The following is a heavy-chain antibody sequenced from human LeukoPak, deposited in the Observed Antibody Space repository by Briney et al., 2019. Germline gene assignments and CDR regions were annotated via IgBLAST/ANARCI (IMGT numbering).Heavy chain of an antibody. CDR2: MNPNSGNT. J-gene: IGHJ4*02. D-gene: IGHD4-17*01. CDR3: ARTMTTVNDFDY. CDR1: GYSFSNYG. Sequence: ASVKVSCKASGYSFSNYGFSWVRQATGQGLEWMGWMNPNSGNTGYAQKFQGRVTMTRNTSISTAYMELSSLRSEDTAVYYCARTMTTVNDFDYWGQGTLVTVSS. V-gene: IGHV1-8*02.